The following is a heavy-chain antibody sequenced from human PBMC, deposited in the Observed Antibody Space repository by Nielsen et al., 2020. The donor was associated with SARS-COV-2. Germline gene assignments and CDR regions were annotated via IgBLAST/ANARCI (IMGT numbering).Heavy chain of an antibody. CDR1: GFTFSDYS. Sequence: GESLKISCTGSGFTFSDYSMNWVRQAPGKGLAWVAHIRIDGRVTIYADSVKGRFTISRDDAENTVFLEMNSLRVDDTAMYYCVRVRDDGYYFDTGPFDYWGQGTLVSVSS. CDR2: IRIDGRVT. CDR3: VRVRDDGYYFDTGPFDY. V-gene: IGHV3-74*01. D-gene: IGHD2-21*02. J-gene: IGHJ4*02.